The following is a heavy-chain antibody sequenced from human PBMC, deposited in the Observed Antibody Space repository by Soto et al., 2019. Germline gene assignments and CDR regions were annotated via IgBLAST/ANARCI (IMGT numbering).Heavy chain of an antibody. CDR3: AKVGVRAPNRGRWYFDL. V-gene: IGHV3-23*01. D-gene: IGHD3-10*01. CDR2: ISSTASST. Sequence: EVQVLESGGGLVQPGGSLRLSCAASGFTFSNYAMSWVRQAPGKGPEWVSGISSTASSTYYADSVKGRFTISRDNSKNTVYLQMNSLRAEDTAVYYCAKVGVRAPNRGRWYFDLWGRGTRVTVSS. CDR1: GFTFSNYA. J-gene: IGHJ2*01.